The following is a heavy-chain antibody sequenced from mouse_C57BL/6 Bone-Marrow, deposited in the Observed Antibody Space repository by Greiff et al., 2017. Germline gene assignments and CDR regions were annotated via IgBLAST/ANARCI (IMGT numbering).Heavy chain of an antibody. CDR3: ARHQNYSNHWYFDV. CDR2: IWSDGST. J-gene: IGHJ1*03. V-gene: IGHV2-6-1*01. CDR1: GFSLTSYG. Sequence: QVQLQQSGPGLVAPSQSLSITCTVSGFSLTSYGVHWVRQPPGKGLEWLVVIWSDGSTTYNSALKSKLSISKDNSKSQVFLKMNSRQTDDTAMYYCARHQNYSNHWYFDVWGTGTTVTVSS. D-gene: IGHD2-5*01.